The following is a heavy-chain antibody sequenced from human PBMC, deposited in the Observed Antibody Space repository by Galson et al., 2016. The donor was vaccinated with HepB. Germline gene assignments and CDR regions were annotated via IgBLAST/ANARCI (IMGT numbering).Heavy chain of an antibody. Sequence: SLRLSCAASGFGLGGNAMTWVRQAPGKGLEWVAGIEGSNDNTHYADSVKGRFTISRDKSKNTLDLQMNTLRAEDTAVYFCAKDLLGWSFDYWGQGTLVSVSP. CDR2: IEGSNDNT. CDR1: GFGLGGNA. J-gene: IGHJ4*02. D-gene: IGHD2-15*01. CDR3: AKDLLGWSFDY. V-gene: IGHV3-23*01.